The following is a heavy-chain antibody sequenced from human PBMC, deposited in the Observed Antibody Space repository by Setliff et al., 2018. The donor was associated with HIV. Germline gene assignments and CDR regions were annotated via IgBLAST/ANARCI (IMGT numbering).Heavy chain of an antibody. CDR2: IYTSGST. CDR1: GGSFSGYY. J-gene: IGHJ3*02. V-gene: IGHV4-59*10. Sequence: SETLSLTCAVYGGSFSGYYWSWIRQPAGKGLEWIGHIYTSGSTNYNPSLKSRVTISVDTSKNQFSLKLSSVTAADTAVYCCARVAVAGTTFDVFDIWGQGTMVTVSS. CDR3: ARVAVAGTTFDVFDI. D-gene: IGHD6-19*01.